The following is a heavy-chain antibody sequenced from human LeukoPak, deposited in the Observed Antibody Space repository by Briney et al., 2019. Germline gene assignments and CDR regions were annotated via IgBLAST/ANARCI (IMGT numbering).Heavy chain of an antibody. V-gene: IGHV1-2*02. J-gene: IGHJ6*02. CDR1: GYTFTGYY. CDR2: INPNSGDT. Sequence: ASVKVSCKASGYTFTGYYMHWVRQAPGQGLEWMGWINPNSGDTNYAQKFQGRVTMTRDTSISTAYMELSRVRSDDTAVYYCARDGVYYYGSGSSVLDYYYYGMDVWGQGTTVTVSS. CDR3: ARDGVYYYGSGSSVLDYYYYGMDV. D-gene: IGHD3-10*01.